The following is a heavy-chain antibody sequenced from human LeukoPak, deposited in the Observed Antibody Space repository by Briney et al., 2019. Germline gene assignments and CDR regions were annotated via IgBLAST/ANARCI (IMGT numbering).Heavy chain of an antibody. J-gene: IGHJ4*02. Sequence: AVKLSCKASGGTFSSYAISWVRQAPGQGLEWMDGIIPIFATANYAQKFQGRVTITADESTSTDYMELSSLRSEDTAVYYCAREMDYDSSGYTLDYWGQGTLVTVSS. CDR3: AREMDYDSSGYTLDY. CDR1: GGTFSSYA. CDR2: IIPIFATA. V-gene: IGHV1-69*13. D-gene: IGHD3-22*01.